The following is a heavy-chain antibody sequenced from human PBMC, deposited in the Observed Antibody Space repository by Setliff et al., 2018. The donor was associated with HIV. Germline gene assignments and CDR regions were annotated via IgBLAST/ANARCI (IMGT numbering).Heavy chain of an antibody. CDR3: ARGLSFYDPGGFDY. CDR2: IFSSGST. V-gene: IGHV4-4*08. J-gene: IGHJ4*02. CDR1: GGSISGYY. D-gene: IGHD3-22*01. Sequence: SETLSLTCTVSGGSISGYYWSWIRQSPGRGLEWIGFIFSSGSTNYNPSLKSRLTISVDTSKNQFSLKLSSVTAADTAVYYCARGLSFYDPGGFDYWGQGTLVTVSS.